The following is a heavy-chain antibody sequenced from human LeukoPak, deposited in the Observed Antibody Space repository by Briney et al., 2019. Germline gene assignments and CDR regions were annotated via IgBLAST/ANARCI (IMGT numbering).Heavy chain of an antibody. CDR1: GGTFSRLP. V-gene: IGHV1-69*05. CDR3: ARGDGRGTSGYYDY. CDR2: IIPIFGTA. D-gene: IGHD3-22*01. Sequence: GASVKVSCKTSGGTFSRLPISWVRQAPGRGLEWMGGIIPIFGTANYAQKFQGRVTITTDESTSTVYMEVTSLRSEDTAVYYCARGDGRGTSGYYDYWGQGTLVTVSS. J-gene: IGHJ4*02.